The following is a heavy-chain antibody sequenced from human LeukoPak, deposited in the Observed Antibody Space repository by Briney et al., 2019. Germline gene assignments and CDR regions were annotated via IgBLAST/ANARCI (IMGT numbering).Heavy chain of an antibody. Sequence: GGSLRLSCAASGLTFSTDYMSWVRQAPGKGLEWVSVIYSSGSTYYADSVKGRFTISRDNSKNTIYLQMNSLRVEDTAVYYCARDARGSGTYTFDYWGQGTLVTVSS. D-gene: IGHD3-10*01. CDR2: IYSSGST. J-gene: IGHJ4*02. V-gene: IGHV3-66*01. CDR3: ARDARGSGTYTFDY. CDR1: GLTFSTDY.